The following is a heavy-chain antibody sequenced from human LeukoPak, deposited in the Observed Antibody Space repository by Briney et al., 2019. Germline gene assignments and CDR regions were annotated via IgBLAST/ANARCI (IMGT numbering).Heavy chain of an antibody. CDR1: GGSISSGGYY. V-gene: IGHV4-31*03. CDR2: IYYSGST. CDR3: ARAPGVLRYFDWPLTFDY. D-gene: IGHD3-9*01. Sequence: SETLSLTCTVSGGSISSGGYYWSWIRQHPGKGLEWIGYIYYSGSTYYNPSLKSRVTISVDTSKNQFSLELSSVTAAYTAVYYCARAPGVLRYFDWPLTFDYWGQGTLVTASS. J-gene: IGHJ4*02.